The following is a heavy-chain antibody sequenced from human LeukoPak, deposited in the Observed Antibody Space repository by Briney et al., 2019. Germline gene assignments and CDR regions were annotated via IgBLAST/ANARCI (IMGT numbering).Heavy chain of an antibody. V-gene: IGHV1-69*05. CDR1: GGTFTSYA. Sequence: SVKLSCKASGGTFTSYAIGRVRQGPGQGLEWVGGIIAIFVTANYAHKFQGRVMITTYKSTSTAYLELSSLRSEVTAVYYCASPSPTYCSSTSCSGTTRTNYYGMDLWGKGTTVTVSS. J-gene: IGHJ6*04. CDR3: ASPSPTYCSSTSCSGTTRTNYYGMDL. D-gene: IGHD2-2*01. CDR2: IIAIFVTA.